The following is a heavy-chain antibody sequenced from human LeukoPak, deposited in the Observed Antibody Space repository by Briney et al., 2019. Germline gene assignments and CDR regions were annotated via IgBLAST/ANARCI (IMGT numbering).Heavy chain of an antibody. D-gene: IGHD1-26*01. V-gene: IGHV4-4*07. J-gene: IGHJ5*02. CDR3: ARVGGSYSDGINWFDP. CDR2: IYGSGST. Sequence: SETLSLTCTVSYGSISNYYWSWIRQPAGKGLEWIGRIYGSGSTNYNPSLKSRVTMSVDTSKNQVSLKLSSVTAADTAVYYCARVGGSYSDGINWFDPWGQGTLVTVSS. CDR1: YGSISNYY.